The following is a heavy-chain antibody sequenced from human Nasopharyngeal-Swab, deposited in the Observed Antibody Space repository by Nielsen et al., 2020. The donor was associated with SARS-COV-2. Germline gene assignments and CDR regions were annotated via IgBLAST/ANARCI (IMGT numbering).Heavy chain of an antibody. D-gene: IGHD1-26*01. CDR2: IYPGDSET. CDR1: GYRFTSYW. Sequence: GESLKISCKGSGYRFTSYWIGWVRQMPGKGLEWMGIIYPGDSETRYSPSFQGQVTISADKSISTAYLQWSSLKASDTAVYYCARPLWSYAVHFDYWGQGTLVTVSS. V-gene: IGHV5-51*01. CDR3: ARPLWSYAVHFDY. J-gene: IGHJ4*02.